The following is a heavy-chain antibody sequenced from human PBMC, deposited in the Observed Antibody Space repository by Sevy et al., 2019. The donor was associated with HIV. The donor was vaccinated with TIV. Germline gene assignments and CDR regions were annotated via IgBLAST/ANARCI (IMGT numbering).Heavy chain of an antibody. CDR3: AKHYIHDIADGWYFDL. CDR2: ISGGGGGT. D-gene: IGHD6-13*01. CDR1: GFTFNNYA. V-gene: IGHV3-23*01. Sequence: GGSLRLSCAASGFTFNNYAMSWVRQAPGKGLEGKGLEWVSTISGGGGGTYYADSVRCRFTISSDNSKNTLYLQVNSLRVEDTAVYYCAKHYIHDIADGWYFDLWGRGTLVTVSS. J-gene: IGHJ2*01.